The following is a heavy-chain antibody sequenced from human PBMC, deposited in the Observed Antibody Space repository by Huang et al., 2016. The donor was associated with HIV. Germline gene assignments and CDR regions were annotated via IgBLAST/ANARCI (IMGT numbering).Heavy chain of an antibody. Sequence: EVELVQSGTEVKKPGESLKISCKGSGYIFTTSWIGWVRQMPGKGLEWMGIIYPGGSDTRYSPSFQGQFTMSVDKSINTAYLHWSSLKASDTAMYYCARLAGGTWSYYFDLWGQGALVTVSS. J-gene: IGHJ4*02. D-gene: IGHD3-10*01. CDR2: IYPGGSDT. V-gene: IGHV5-51*03. CDR3: ARLAGGTWSYYFDL. CDR1: GYIFTTSW.